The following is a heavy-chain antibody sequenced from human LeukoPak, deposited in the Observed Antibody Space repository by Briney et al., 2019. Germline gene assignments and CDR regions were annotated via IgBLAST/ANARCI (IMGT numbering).Heavy chain of an antibody. CDR1: GFTFSLYW. D-gene: IGHD3-9*01. CDR3: AGGTGFIIRD. V-gene: IGHV3-7*03. CDR2: IKQDGSEK. J-gene: IGHJ4*02. Sequence: GGSLRLSCAASGFTFSLYWMNWVRRAPGKGLEWVANIKQDGSEKNYVDSVKGRFTISRDNAKNSLYLQMNNLRVEDTAMYYCAGGTGFIIRDWGQGTLVTVSS.